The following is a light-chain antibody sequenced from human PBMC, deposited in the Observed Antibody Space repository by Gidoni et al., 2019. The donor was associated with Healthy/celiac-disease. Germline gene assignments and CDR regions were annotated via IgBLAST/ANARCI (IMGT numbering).Light chain of an antibody. CDR2: GKN. CDR1: RLRSYY. V-gene: IGLV3-19*01. CDR3: NSRDSSGNHVV. Sequence: SSELTQYPAVSVALGQTVRITCQGDRLRSYYASWYQQKPGQAPVLVIYGKNNRPSGIPDRFSGASSGNTASLTITGAQAEDEADYYCNSRDSSGNHVVFGGGTKLTVL. J-gene: IGLJ2*01.